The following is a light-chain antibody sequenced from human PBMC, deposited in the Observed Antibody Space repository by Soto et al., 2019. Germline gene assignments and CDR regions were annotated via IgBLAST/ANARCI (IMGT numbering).Light chain of an antibody. CDR1: QTVGSNY. CDR3: QHYGSSQWTFGQWT. Sequence: EIVLTQSPVTLSLSPGQRATLSCRASQTVGSNYLAWYQQKPGQAPRVLIHGASSRATGIPDRFNGSGSGTDFTFTISRLEPEDFAVYYCQHYGSSQWTFGQWTFGQGTKVEI. J-gene: IGKJ1*01. V-gene: IGKV3-20*01. CDR2: GAS.